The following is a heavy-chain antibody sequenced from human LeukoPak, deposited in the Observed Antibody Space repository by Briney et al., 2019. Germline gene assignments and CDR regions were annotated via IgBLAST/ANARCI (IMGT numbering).Heavy chain of an antibody. J-gene: IGHJ5*01. CDR1: GGSISSYY. Sequence: SSETLSLTCTVSGGSISSYYWSWIRQPPGKGLKWIGYIYYSGSTNYNPSLKSRVTISVDTSKNQFSLKLSSVTAADTAVYYCARHRPSIAARRGGWFDSWGQGTLVTVSS. D-gene: IGHD6-6*01. V-gene: IGHV4-59*08. CDR3: ARHRPSIAARRGGWFDS. CDR2: IYYSGST.